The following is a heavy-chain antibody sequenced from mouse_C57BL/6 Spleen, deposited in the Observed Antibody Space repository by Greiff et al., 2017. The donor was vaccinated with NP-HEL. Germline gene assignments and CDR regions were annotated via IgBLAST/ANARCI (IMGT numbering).Heavy chain of an antibody. CDR3: AREELLAWFAY. CDR2: INPNNGGT. J-gene: IGHJ3*01. CDR1: GYTFTDYN. Sequence: EVQLQQSGPELVKLGASVKMSCKASGYTFTDYNMHWVKQSHGKSLEWIGYINPNNGGTSYNQKFKGKATLTVNKSSSTAYMELRSLTSEDSAVYDGAREELLAWFAYWGQGTLVTVSA. V-gene: IGHV1-22*01. D-gene: IGHD1-1*01.